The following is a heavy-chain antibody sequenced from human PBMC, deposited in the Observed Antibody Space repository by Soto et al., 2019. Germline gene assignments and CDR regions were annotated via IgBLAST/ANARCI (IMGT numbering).Heavy chain of an antibody. CDR2: IYYSGST. D-gene: IGHD6-19*01. V-gene: IGHV4-39*01. Sequence: QLQLQESGPGLVKPSETLSLTCTVSGGSISSSSYYWGWIRQPPGKGLEWIGSIYYSGSTYYNPSLKSRVTISVDTSKNQSYLKLSSVPAADTAVYYCASTGYSSGWYLVWGQGTLVTVSS. CDR1: GGSISSSSYY. J-gene: IGHJ4*02. CDR3: ASTGYSSGWYLV.